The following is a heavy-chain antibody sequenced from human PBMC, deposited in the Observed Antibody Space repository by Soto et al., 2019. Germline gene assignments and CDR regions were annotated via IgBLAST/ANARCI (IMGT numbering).Heavy chain of an antibody. CDR3: AKKMRGGVEELPDH. CDR1: GFDFSIYG. CDR2: TSSDESIK. V-gene: IGHV3-30*18. D-gene: IGHD1-7*01. Sequence: QVQLVESGGGVVQPGRSLRLSCAASGFDFSIYGMHWVRQAPGKGLEWVAATSSDESIKSYAEAVRGRFTISRDNSKNTLFLQMNTLRTDDTGFYYCAKKMRGGVEELPDHWGQGTLVTVSS. J-gene: IGHJ4*02.